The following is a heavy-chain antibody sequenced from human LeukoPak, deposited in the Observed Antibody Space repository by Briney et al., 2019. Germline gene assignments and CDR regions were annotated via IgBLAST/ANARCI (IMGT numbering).Heavy chain of an antibody. CDR1: GYTFTGYY. D-gene: IGHD5-18*01. V-gene: IGHV1-2*02. J-gene: IGHJ5*02. CDR3: ARGARHTAMVNWYNWFDP. Sequence: ASVKVSCKASGYTFTGYYMHWVRQAPGQGLEWMGWVNPNSGGTNYAQKFQGRVTMTRDTSISTAYMELSRLRSDDTAVYYCARGARHTAMVNWYNWFDPWGQGTLVTVSS. CDR2: VNPNSGGT.